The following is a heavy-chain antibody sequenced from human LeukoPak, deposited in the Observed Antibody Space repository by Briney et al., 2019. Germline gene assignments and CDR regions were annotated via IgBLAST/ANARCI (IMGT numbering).Heavy chain of an antibody. D-gene: IGHD4-17*01. V-gene: IGHV3-30*02. CDR2: IRYDGSNK. CDR3: AKAVYGDYVSTTYDY. CDR1: GFTFSSYG. Sequence: GGSLRLSCAASGFTFSSYGMHWVRQAPGKGLEWVAFIRYDGSNKYYADSVKGRFTISRDNSKNTLYLQMNSLRAEDTAVYYCAKAVYGDYVSTTYDYWGQGTLVTVSS. J-gene: IGHJ4*02.